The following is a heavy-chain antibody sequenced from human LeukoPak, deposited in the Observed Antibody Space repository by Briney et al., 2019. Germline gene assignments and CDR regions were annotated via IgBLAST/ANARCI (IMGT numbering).Heavy chain of an antibody. CDR2: ISSSGSTI. D-gene: IGHD4-23*01. V-gene: IGHV3-48*03. CDR1: GFTFSSYE. J-gene: IGHJ5*02. CDR3: AREPGNGWFDP. Sequence: PGGSLRLSCAASGFTFSSYEMNWVRQAPRKGLEWVSYISSSGSTIYYADSVKGRFTISRDNAKNSLYLQMNSLRAEDTAVYYCAREPGNGWFDPWGQGTLVTVSS.